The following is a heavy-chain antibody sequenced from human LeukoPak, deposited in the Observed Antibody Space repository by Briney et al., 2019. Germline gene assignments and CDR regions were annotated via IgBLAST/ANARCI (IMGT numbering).Heavy chain of an antibody. CDR3: ARGRVEWELLDYYYMDV. CDR1: GGSFSGYY. V-gene: IGHV4-34*01. CDR2: INHSGST. J-gene: IGHJ6*03. D-gene: IGHD1-26*01. Sequence: TSETLSLTCAVYGGSFSGYYWSWIRQPPGKGLEWIGEINHSGSTNYNPSLKSRVTISVDMSKNQLSLKLSSVTAADTAVYYCARGRVEWELLDYYYMDVWGKGTTVTVSS.